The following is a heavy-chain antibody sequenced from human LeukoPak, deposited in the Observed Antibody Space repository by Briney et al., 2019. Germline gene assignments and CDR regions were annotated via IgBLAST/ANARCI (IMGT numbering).Heavy chain of an antibody. CDR1: GYTFSNFG. CDR3: ARDGTSTDDY. J-gene: IGHJ4*02. D-gene: IGHD2-2*01. V-gene: IGHV1-18*01. CDR2: NSGNNDNP. Sequence: ASVKVSCKASGYTFSNFGINWGRRAPGQGLEWIAWNSGNNDNPNYGQKFRGRFTVTTDSSTSTAYMELRNLRSDDTAVYYCARDGTSTDDYWGQGTLVTVSS.